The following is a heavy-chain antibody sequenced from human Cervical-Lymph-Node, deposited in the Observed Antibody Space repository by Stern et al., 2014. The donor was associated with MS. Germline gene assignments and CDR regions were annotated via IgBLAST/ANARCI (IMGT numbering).Heavy chain of an antibody. J-gene: IGHJ4*02. CDR1: GYTFTSYW. V-gene: IGHV5-51*01. CDR2: IFPGGSDI. CDR3: ARQRYFDY. Sequence: VQLGQSGPEVKRPGESLKISCQASGYTFTSYWVGWVRPMPGKGREGIAIIFPGGSDIRYSPAFKGQVTISAEKSSSTAYLQWNNLKASDTAIYYCARQRYFDYWGQGTLVTVSS.